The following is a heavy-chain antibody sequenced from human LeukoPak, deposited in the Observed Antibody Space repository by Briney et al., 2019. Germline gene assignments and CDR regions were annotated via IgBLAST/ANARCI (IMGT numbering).Heavy chain of an antibody. CDR1: GGSISSYY. Sequence: SETLSLTCTVTGGSISSYYWSWIRQPPGKGLEWIGYIYYSGSTNYNPSLKSRVTISVDTSKNQFSLKLSSVTAADTAVYYCAITGYCSSTSCSAPDAFDIWGQGTMVTVSS. CDR3: AITGYCSSTSCSAPDAFDI. CDR2: IYYSGST. J-gene: IGHJ3*02. V-gene: IGHV4-59*08. D-gene: IGHD2-2*01.